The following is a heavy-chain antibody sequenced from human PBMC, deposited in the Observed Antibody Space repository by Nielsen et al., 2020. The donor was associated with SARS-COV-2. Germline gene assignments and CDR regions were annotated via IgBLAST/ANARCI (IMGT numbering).Heavy chain of an antibody. CDR2: INHSGST. V-gene: IGHV4-34*01. Sequence: RQAPGKGLEWIGEINHSGSTNYNPSLKSRVTISVDTSKNQFSLKLSSVTAADTAVYYCARGSVSMVRGVIITPPPVFYYYYGMDVWGQGTTVTVSS. D-gene: IGHD3-10*01. CDR3: ARGSVSMVRGVIITPPPVFYYYYGMDV. J-gene: IGHJ6*02.